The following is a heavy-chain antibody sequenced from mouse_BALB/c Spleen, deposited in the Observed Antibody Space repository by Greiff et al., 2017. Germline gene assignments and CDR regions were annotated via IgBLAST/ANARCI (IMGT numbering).Heavy chain of an antibody. V-gene: IGHV1-14*01. CDR1: GYTFTSYV. Sequence: EVKLLESGPELVKPGASVKMSCKASGYTFTSYVMHWVKQKPGQGLEWIGYINPYNDGTKYNEKFKGKATLTSDKSSSTAYMELSSLTSEDSAVYYCARSPADYGNTFAYWGQGTLVTVSA. CDR2: INPYNDGT. CDR3: ARSPADYGNTFAY. D-gene: IGHD2-1*01. J-gene: IGHJ3*01.